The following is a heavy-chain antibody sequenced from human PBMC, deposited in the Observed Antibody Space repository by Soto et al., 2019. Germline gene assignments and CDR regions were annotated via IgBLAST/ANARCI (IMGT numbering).Heavy chain of an antibody. J-gene: IGHJ6*02. CDR1: GFTFSGYG. D-gene: IGHD6-6*01. V-gene: IGHV3-30*18. CDR2: MSNDGSNK. Sequence: GGSLRLSCVASGFTFSGYGMHWVRQAPGKGLEWVAVMSNDGSNKYYADSVKGRFTISRDNSKNTLYLQMNSLRTEDTAVYYCAKGSSSVYYYYYGIDVWGQGTTVTVSS. CDR3: AKGSSSVYYYYYGIDV.